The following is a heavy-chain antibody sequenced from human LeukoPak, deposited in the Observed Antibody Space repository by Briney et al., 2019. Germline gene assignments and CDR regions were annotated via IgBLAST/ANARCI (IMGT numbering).Heavy chain of an antibody. CDR3: ARQPRNWNDFLDY. D-gene: IGHD1-1*01. V-gene: IGHV4-39*01. CDR2: IYYSGRT. J-gene: IGHJ4*02. Sequence: SETLSLTCTVSGGSISSSSYYWGWIRQPPGKGLEWIGSIYYSGRTYYNPSLKSRVTISVDTSKNQLSLKLSSVTAADTAVYYCARQPRNWNDFLDYWGQGTLVTVSS. CDR1: GGSISSSSYY.